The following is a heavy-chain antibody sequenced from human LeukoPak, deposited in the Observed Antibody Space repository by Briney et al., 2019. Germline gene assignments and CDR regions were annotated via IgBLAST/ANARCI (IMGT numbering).Heavy chain of an antibody. D-gene: IGHD3-22*01. CDR2: IYSGGST. V-gene: IGHV3-53*01. Sequence: GGSLRLSCAASGFTFSSYEMNWVRQAPGKGLEWVSVIYSGGSTYYADSVKGRFTISRDNSKNTLYLQMNSLRAEDTAVYYCARTLARYYYDGETWGQGTLVTVSS. CDR3: ARTLARYYYDGET. J-gene: IGHJ4*02. CDR1: GFTFSSYE.